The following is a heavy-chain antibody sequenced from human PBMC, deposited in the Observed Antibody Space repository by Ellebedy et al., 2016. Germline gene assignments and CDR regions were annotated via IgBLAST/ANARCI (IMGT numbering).Heavy chain of an antibody. V-gene: IGHV4-59*01. D-gene: IGHD3-10*01. CDR3: ASHYYYGSGSFDY. J-gene: IGHJ4*02. CDR2: IYYSGST. Sequence: GSLRLXXTVSGGSISSYYWSWIRQPPGKGLEWIGYIYYSGSTNYNPSLKSRVTISVDTSKNQFSVKLSSVTAADTAVYYCASHYYYGSGSFDYWGQGTLVTVSS. CDR1: GGSISSYY.